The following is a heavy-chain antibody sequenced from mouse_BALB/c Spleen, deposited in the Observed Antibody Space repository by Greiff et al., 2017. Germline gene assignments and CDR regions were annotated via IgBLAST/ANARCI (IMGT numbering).Heavy chain of an antibody. CDR1: GFTFSSFG. CDR2: ISSGSSTI. V-gene: IGHV5-17*02. D-gene: IGHD2-1*01. J-gene: IGHJ4*01. Sequence: EVQVVESGGGLVQPGGSRKLSCAASGFTFSSFGMHWVRQAPEKGLEWFAYISSGSSTIYYADTVQGRFTISRDNPKNTRFLHMTSLRSEDTAMYYCARCGNYVGDYWGQGTTVTVSS. CDR3: ARCGNYVGDY.